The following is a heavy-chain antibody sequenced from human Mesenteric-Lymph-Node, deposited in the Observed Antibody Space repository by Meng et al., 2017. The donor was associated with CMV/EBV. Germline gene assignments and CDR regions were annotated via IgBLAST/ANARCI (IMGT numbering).Heavy chain of an antibody. Sequence: ASVQVSCKASGYTFTGYYMHWVRQAPGQGLEWMGWINPNSGGTNYAQKFQGRVTMTRDTSISTAYMELSRLRSDDTAVYYCARDRGSGSTAVDPWGQGTLVTVSS. CDR1: GYTFTGYY. CDR3: ARDRGSGSTAVDP. V-gene: IGHV1-2*02. CDR2: INPNSGGT. J-gene: IGHJ5*02. D-gene: IGHD1-26*01.